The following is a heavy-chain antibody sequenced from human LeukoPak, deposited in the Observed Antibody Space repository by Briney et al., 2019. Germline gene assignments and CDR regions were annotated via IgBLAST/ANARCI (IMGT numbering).Heavy chain of an antibody. D-gene: IGHD2-2*01. V-gene: IGHV4-39*01. CDR3: ARPHGIYCSSTSCYDDAFDI. CDR2: IYYSGST. CDR1: GGSISSSSYY. J-gene: IGHJ3*02. Sequence: PSETLSLTCTVSGGSISSSSYYWGWIRQPPGKGLEWIGSIYYSGSTYYNPSLKSRVTISVDTSKNQFSLKLSSVTAADTAVYYCARPHGIYCSSTSCYDDAFDIWGQGTMVTVSS.